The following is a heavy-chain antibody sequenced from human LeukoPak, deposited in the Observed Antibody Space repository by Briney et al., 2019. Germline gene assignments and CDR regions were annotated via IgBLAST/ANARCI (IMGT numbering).Heavy chain of an antibody. CDR1: GFTFSSYA. J-gene: IGHJ4*02. CDR3: AKEHFLRYSYGYDY. CDR2: ISGSGGST. D-gene: IGHD5-18*01. V-gene: IGHV3-23*01. Sequence: PGGSLRLSCAASGFTFSSYAMGWVRQAPGKGLEWVSAISGSGGSTYYADSVKGRFTISRDNSKNTLYLQMNSLRAEDTAVYYCAKEHFLRYSYGYDYWGQGTLVTVSS.